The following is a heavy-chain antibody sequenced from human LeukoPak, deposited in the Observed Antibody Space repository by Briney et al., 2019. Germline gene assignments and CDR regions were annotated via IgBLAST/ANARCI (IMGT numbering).Heavy chain of an antibody. D-gene: IGHD5-24*01. CDR1: GGSISSYY. CDR3: ARQSGDGYNEDYFDY. V-gene: IGHV4-59*08. Sequence: SETLSLTCTVSGGSISSYYWSWIRQPPGKGLEWIGYIYYSGSTNYNPSLKSRVTISVDTSKNQFPLKLSSVTAADTAVYYCARQSGDGYNEDYFDYWGQGTLVTVSS. CDR2: IYYSGST. J-gene: IGHJ4*02.